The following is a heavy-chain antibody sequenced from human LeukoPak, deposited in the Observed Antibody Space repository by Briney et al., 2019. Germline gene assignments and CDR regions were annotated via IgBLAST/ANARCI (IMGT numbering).Heavy chain of an antibody. J-gene: IGHJ6*02. V-gene: IGHV3-64*01. Sequence: GGSLRLSCEASGFTFSYHAMHWVRQAPGKGLEYVSAISANGGSTYYANSVKGRFTISRDNSKNMLYFQMDSLIPEDMGVYYCARRVADTDYLGMDVWGQGTTVTV. CDR3: ARRVADTDYLGMDV. D-gene: IGHD4-11*01. CDR2: ISANGGST. CDR1: GFTFSYHA.